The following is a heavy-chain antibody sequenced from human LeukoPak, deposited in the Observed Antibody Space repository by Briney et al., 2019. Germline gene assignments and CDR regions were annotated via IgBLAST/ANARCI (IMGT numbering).Heavy chain of an antibody. Sequence: ASVKVSCKASGYTFTSFGISWERQAPGQGLEWMGWISAHNGNTNYAQRLQGRVTMTTDTSTSTAHMELRSLRSDDTAVYYCARDHPYYDSSGYMPNWGQGTLVTVSS. D-gene: IGHD3-22*01. CDR2: ISAHNGNT. CDR1: GYTFTSFG. J-gene: IGHJ4*02. V-gene: IGHV1-18*01. CDR3: ARDHPYYDSSGYMPN.